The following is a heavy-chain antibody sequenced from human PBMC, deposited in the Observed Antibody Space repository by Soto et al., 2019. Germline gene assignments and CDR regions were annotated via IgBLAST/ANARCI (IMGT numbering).Heavy chain of an antibody. Sequence: EVQLLESGGGLVQPGGSLRLSCAASGFTFSSYAMSWVRQAPGKGLEWVSAISGSGGSTYYADSVKGRFTISRDNSXNXXYLQMNSLRAEDTAVYYCAKDDGRGYSGYDYPIDYWGQGTLVTVSS. CDR1: GFTFSSYA. CDR3: AKDDGRGYSGYDYPIDY. D-gene: IGHD5-12*01. CDR2: ISGSGGST. J-gene: IGHJ4*02. V-gene: IGHV3-23*01.